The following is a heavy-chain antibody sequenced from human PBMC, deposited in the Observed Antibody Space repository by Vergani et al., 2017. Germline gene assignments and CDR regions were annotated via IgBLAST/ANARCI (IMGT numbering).Heavy chain of an antibody. V-gene: IGHV3-43*01. CDR1: GFTFDDYT. CDR2: ISWDGGST. J-gene: IGHJ4*02. Sequence: EVQMVESGGVVVQPGGSLRLSCAASGFTFDDYTMHWVRQAPGKGLEWVSLISWDGGSTYYADSVKGRFTISRDNSKNSLYLQMNSLRTEDTALYYCAKEGYNXNDRPPPTYKETGYYFDYWGQGTLVTVSS. D-gene: IGHD1-1*01. CDR3: AKEGYNXNDRPPPTYKETGYYFDY.